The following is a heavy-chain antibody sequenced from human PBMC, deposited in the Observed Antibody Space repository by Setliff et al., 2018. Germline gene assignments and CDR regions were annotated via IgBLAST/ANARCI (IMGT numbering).Heavy chain of an antibody. D-gene: IGHD3-22*01. CDR2: IGHTGSI. CDR3: ASPNYYDSSGYYDY. CDR1: GYSISSGYI. Sequence: SETLSLTCTVSGYSISSGYIWGWIRQPPGKGLEWVGNIGHTGSINYNPSLKSRLTISRDTSKNQVSLKLNSVTATDTAVYYCASPNYYDSSGYYDYWGRETLVTSPQ. J-gene: IGHJ4*02. V-gene: IGHV4-38-2*02.